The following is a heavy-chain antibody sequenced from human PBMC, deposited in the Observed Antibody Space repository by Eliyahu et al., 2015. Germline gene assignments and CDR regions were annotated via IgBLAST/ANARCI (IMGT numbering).Heavy chain of an antibody. V-gene: IGHV3-15*01. CDR2: IKSKTDGGTT. CDR3: TTDFLFYDPRRVDY. CDR1: GFTFSYAW. D-gene: IGHD2/OR15-2a*01. Sequence: EVQLVESGGGLVKPGGSLRLSCAASGFTFSYAWVNWVRQAPGKGLEWVGRIKSKTDGGTTDYAAPVKGRFTISRDDSKNTLYLQMNSLKTEDTAVYYCTTDFLFYDPRRVDYWGQGTLVTVSS. J-gene: IGHJ4*02.